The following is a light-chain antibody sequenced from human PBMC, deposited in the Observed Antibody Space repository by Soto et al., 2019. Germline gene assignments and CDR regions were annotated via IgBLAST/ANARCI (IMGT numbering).Light chain of an antibody. Sequence: EIVLTQSPCTLSLSPGERATLSCRASQSVSSYLAWYQQKPGQAPRLLIYGASIRATGIPDRFSGSGSGTDFTLTITPLEPEDFAVYFCQQYGSSPITFGQGTRLEIK. CDR2: GAS. CDR1: QSVSSY. J-gene: IGKJ5*01. CDR3: QQYGSSPIT. V-gene: IGKV3-20*01.